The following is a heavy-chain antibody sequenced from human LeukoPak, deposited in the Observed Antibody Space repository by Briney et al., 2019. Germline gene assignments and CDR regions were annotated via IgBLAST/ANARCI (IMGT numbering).Heavy chain of an antibody. J-gene: IGHJ4*02. CDR3: ARQEYYWPVDY. CDR1: GFTVSSNY. D-gene: IGHD2-8*01. CDR2: IHSGGST. Sequence: GGSLRLSCAASGFTVSSNYMSWVRQAPGKGLEWVSVIHSGGSTYYADSVKGRFTISRDNSKNTLYLQMNSLRAEDTAVYYCARQEYYWPVDYWGQGTLVTVSS. V-gene: IGHV3-53*01.